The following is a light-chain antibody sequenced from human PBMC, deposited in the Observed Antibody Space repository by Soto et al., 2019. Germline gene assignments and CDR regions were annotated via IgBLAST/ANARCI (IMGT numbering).Light chain of an antibody. CDR1: QSVSSSY. CDR2: GAS. Sequence: EIVLTQSPGTLSLSPGERATLSCRASQSVSSSYLAWYQQKPGQAPRLLINGASSRATGIPDRFSGSGSGTDFTITISRQEPEDFSVYYCQQYGSALFTFGPGTKVAI. CDR3: QQYGSALFT. J-gene: IGKJ3*01. V-gene: IGKV3-20*01.